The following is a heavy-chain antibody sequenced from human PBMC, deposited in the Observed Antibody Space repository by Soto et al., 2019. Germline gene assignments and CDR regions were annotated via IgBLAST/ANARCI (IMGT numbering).Heavy chain of an antibody. J-gene: IGHJ6*03. CDR3: ARGVVVPAARVNYYMDV. D-gene: IGHD2-2*01. Sequence: PSETLSLTCAVYGESYSSYYWSWIRQPPGKGLEWIGEIHHSGNTNYIPSLKNRVTILVDTSKNQFSLKLTSLTAADTAVYYCARGVVVPAARVNYYMDVWGKGTTVTVSS. CDR1: GESYSSYY. CDR2: IHHSGNT. V-gene: IGHV4-34*01.